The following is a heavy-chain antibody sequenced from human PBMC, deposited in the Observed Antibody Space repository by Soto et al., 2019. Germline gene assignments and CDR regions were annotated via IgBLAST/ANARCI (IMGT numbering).Heavy chain of an antibody. CDR1: GFSLSTTGSTSGEC. V-gene: IGHV2-5*01. CDR2: IYWNYDN. J-gene: IGHJ3*02. CDR3: ARRQTFWDAFDI. D-gene: IGHD3-3*01. Sequence: SGPTLVNPKQTLTLTCSFSGFSLSTTGSTSGECVGCIRQPPGKALELLALIYWNYDNRDTPSLKPRLTINKDTSTEHAAMTMTNMHPMDKPTYYSARRQTFWDAFDIGGQCKIVTV.